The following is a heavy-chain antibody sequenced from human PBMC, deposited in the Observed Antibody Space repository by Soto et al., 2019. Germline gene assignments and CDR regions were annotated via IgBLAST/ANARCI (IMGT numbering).Heavy chain of an antibody. D-gene: IGHD2-8*02. Sequence: QVQLQESGPGLVKPSETLSLTCTVSGGSISNYYWTWIRQPPGKGLEWIGYIYYSGSTNYNPSLKGRVTIPVAPPMTRFPLRLTSVPAAAPAVYYCASLPWPACGGVFAPGGQGTLVTVSS. V-gene: IGHV4-59*01. CDR2: IYYSGST. CDR3: ASLPWPACGGVFAP. CDR1: GGSISNYY. J-gene: IGHJ5*02.